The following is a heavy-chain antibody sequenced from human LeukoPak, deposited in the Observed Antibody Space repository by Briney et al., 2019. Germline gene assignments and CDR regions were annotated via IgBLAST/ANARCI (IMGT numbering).Heavy chain of an antibody. D-gene: IGHD4-17*01. CDR1: GFAFSRQW. V-gene: IGHV3-7*05. Sequence: GGSLRLSCAASGFAFSRQWMSWVRQAPGKGLEWVANINPDGSDKYYVDSVKGRFTISRDNAKSSLYLQMNSLRAEDTAVYYCAKLPYGDYNHHWGQGTLVTVSS. CDR3: AKLPYGDYNHH. CDR2: INPDGSDK. J-gene: IGHJ5*02.